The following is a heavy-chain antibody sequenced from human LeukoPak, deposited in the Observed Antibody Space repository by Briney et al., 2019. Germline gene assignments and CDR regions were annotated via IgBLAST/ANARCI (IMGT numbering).Heavy chain of an antibody. J-gene: IGHJ4*02. CDR2: IIPIFGTA. D-gene: IGHD3-3*01. CDR3: ARGTGNTIFGVVIISSYFDY. Sequence: ASVKVSCKASGGTFSSYAISWVRQAPGQGLEWMGGIIPIFGTAHYAQKFQGRVTITTDESTSTAYMELSSLRSEDTAVYYCARGTGNTIFGVVIISSYFDYWGQGTLVTVSS. CDR1: GGTFSSYA. V-gene: IGHV1-69*05.